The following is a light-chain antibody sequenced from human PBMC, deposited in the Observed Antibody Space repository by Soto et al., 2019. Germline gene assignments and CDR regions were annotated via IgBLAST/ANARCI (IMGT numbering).Light chain of an antibody. J-gene: IGKJ5*01. CDR1: QTVSNF. Sequence: EIVLTQSPATLSLSPGARATLSCRASQTVSNFLGWYQQKPGQAPRLLIYDASSRATGIPARFSGSGSGTDFTLTISSLEPEDFAIYYCQQRSSWPLTFGQGTRLEIK. CDR3: QQRSSWPLT. CDR2: DAS. V-gene: IGKV3-11*01.